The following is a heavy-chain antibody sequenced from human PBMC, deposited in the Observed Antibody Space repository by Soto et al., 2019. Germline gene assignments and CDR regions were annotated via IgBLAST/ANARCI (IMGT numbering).Heavy chain of an antibody. V-gene: IGHV3-53*01. CDR3: ARAIAVAGTVDWFDP. Sequence: GGSLRLSCAASGFTVSSNYMSWVRQAPGKGLEWVSVIYSGGSTYYADSVKGRFTISRDNSKNTLYLQMNSLRAEDTAVYHCARAIAVAGTVDWFDPWGQGTLVTVSS. CDR2: IYSGGST. D-gene: IGHD6-19*01. CDR1: GFTVSSNY. J-gene: IGHJ5*02.